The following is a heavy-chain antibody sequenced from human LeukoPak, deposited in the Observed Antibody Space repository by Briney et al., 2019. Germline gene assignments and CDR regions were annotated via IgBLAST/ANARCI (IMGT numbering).Heavy chain of an antibody. CDR2: IKQDGSEK. D-gene: IGHD2-8*01. CDR3: ARGGRLGYCTNGVCSSTDAFDI. J-gene: IGHJ3*02. V-gene: IGHV3-7*01. CDR1: GFTFSSNW. Sequence: GGSLRLSCAASGFTFSSNWMSWVRQAPGKGLEWVANIKQDGSEKYYVDSVKGRFTISRDNAKNSLYLQMNSLRAEDTAVYYCARGGRLGYCTNGVCSSTDAFDIWGQGTMVTVSS.